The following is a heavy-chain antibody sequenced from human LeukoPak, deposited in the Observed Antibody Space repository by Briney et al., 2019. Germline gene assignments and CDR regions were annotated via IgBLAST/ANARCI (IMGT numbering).Heavy chain of an antibody. CDR1: GFTVSSNY. CDR3: ARLLKGYCSGGSCYSGTMGAFDI. CDR2: IYSGGST. V-gene: IGHV3-53*01. Sequence: PGGSLRLSCAASGFTVSSNYMSWVRQAPGKGLEWVSVIYSGGSTYYADSVKGRFTISRDNSKNTLYLQMNSLRAEDTAVYYCARLLKGYCSGGSCYSGTMGAFDIWGQGTMVTVSS. D-gene: IGHD2-15*01. J-gene: IGHJ3*02.